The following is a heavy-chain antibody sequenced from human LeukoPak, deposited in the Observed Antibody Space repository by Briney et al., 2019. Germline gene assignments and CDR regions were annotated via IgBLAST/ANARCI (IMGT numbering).Heavy chain of an antibody. CDR3: ARDYDSSGYLTVPLDY. CDR1: GYTFTSYG. V-gene: IGHV1-18*01. J-gene: IGHJ4*02. CDR2: ISAYNGNT. Sequence: GASVKVSCKASGYTFTSYGISWVQQAPGQGLEWMGWISAYNGNTNYAQKLQGRVTMTTDTSTSTAYMELRSLRSDDTAVYYCARDYDSSGYLTVPLDYWGQGTLVTVSS. D-gene: IGHD3-22*01.